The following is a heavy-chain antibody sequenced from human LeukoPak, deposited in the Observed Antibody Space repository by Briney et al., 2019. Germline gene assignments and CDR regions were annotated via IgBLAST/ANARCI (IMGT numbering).Heavy chain of an antibody. J-gene: IGHJ4*02. CDR1: GGSFSGYY. V-gene: IGHV4-34*01. Sequence: SETLSLTCAVYGGSFSGYYWSWIRRPPGKGLEWIGEINHSGSTNYDPSLKSRVTISVDTSKNQFSLKLSSVTAADTAVYYCARSNSGYDRSLRYWGQGTLVTVSS. D-gene: IGHD5-12*01. CDR2: INHSGST. CDR3: ARSNSGYDRSLRY.